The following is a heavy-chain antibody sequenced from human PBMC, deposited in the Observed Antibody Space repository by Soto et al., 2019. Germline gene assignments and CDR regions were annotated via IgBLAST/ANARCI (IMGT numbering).Heavy chain of an antibody. CDR3: ARDPKTAVTRYYYYYGMDV. CDR1: GGTFSSYT. J-gene: IGHJ6*02. Sequence: GASVKVSCKASGGTFSSYTISWVRQAPGQGLEWMGRIIPILGIANYAQKFQGRVTITADKSTSTAYMELRSLRSDDTAVYYCARDPKTAVTRYYYYYGMDVWGQGTTVTVSS. V-gene: IGHV1-69*04. CDR2: IIPILGIA. D-gene: IGHD4-17*01.